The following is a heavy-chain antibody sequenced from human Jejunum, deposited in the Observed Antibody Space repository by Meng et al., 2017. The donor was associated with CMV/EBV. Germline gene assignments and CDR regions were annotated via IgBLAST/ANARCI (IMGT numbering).Heavy chain of an antibody. Sequence: VLIPESGPGLVKPSETLSLTCTVSRGSISNYYWSWNRLSPVKGLEWIGYIHYSGNMRYNPSLKSRVTISLDTSKNQFSLKTSSVTTADTAIYYCAGDIASVWMFYWGQGTLVTVSS. CDR3: AGDIASVWMFY. CDR2: IHYSGNM. D-gene: IGHD6-13*01. J-gene: IGHJ4*02. V-gene: IGHV4-59*01. CDR1: RGSISNYY.